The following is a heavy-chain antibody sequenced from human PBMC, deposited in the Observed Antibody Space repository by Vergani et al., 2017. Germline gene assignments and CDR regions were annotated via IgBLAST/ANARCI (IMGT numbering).Heavy chain of an antibody. J-gene: IGHJ5*02. Sequence: EVQLVQSGAEVKKPGESLKISCKGSGYSFTSYWTGWVRQMPGKGLEWMGIIYPCDSDTRYSLSFQGQVTISADKSISTAYLQWSSLKASDTAMYYCARRRGSDYGDLFGFDPWGQGTLVTVSS. D-gene: IGHD4-17*01. CDR1: GYSFTSYW. V-gene: IGHV5-51*01. CDR2: IYPCDSDT. CDR3: ARRRGSDYGDLFGFDP.